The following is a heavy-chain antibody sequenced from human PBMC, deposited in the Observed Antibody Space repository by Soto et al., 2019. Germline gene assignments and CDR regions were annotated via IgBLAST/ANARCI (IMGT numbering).Heavy chain of an antibody. V-gene: IGHV1-8*01. CDR2: MNPNSGNT. D-gene: IGHD3-16*01. CDR1: GYTFTSYD. Sequence: ASVKVSCKASGYTFTSYDINWVRQATGQGLEWMGWMNPNSGNTGYAQKFQGRVTMTRNTSISTAYMELSSLRSEDTAVYYCARPFFIFGNIDLDAFDIWGQGTMVTVSS. CDR3: ARPFFIFGNIDLDAFDI. J-gene: IGHJ3*02.